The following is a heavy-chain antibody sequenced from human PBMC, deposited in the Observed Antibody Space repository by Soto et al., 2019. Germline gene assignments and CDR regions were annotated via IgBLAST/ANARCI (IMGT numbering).Heavy chain of an antibody. V-gene: IGHV5-51*01. J-gene: IGHJ4*02. CDR3: ARWGEYSGYDPWYFDY. CDR1: GYSFTSYW. CDR2: IYPGDSDT. Sequence: KRCGESLKISCKGSGYSFTSYWIGWVRQMPGKGLEWMGIIYPGDSDTRYSPSFQGQVTISADKSISTAYLQWSSLKASDTAMYYCARWGEYSGYDPWYFDYWGQGTLVTVSS. D-gene: IGHD5-12*01.